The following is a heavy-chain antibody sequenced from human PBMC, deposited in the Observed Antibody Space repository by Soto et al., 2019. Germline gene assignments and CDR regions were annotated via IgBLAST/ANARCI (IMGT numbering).Heavy chain of an antibody. Sequence: SVKVSCKASGGTFGSYAISWVRQAPGQGLEWMGGIIPIFGTANYAQKFQGRVTITADKSTSTAYMELSSLRSEDTAVYYCAREHGSGSYYKSRAYYYYYYGMDVWGQGTTVTVSS. CDR2: IIPIFGTA. D-gene: IGHD3-10*01. V-gene: IGHV1-69*06. CDR1: GGTFGSYA. CDR3: AREHGSGSYYKSRAYYYYYYGMDV. J-gene: IGHJ6*02.